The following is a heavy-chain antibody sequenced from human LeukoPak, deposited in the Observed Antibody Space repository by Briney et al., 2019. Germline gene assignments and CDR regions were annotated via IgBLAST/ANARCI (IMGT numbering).Heavy chain of an antibody. J-gene: IGHJ4*02. Sequence: SETLSLTCTVSGGSISSYYWSWIRQPPGKRLEWIGYIQYSGSTNYNPSLKSRVTISVDTSKNQFSLKLTSVTAADTAVYYCARSIYTTSSHPYFFDYWGQGTLVTVSS. D-gene: IGHD6-6*01. CDR2: IQYSGST. CDR3: ARSIYTTSSHPYFFDY. CDR1: GGSISSYY. V-gene: IGHV4-59*01.